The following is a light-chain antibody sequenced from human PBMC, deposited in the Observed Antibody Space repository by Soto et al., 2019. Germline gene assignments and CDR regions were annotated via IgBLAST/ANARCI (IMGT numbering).Light chain of an antibody. CDR3: SSYTSSSTLYVV. CDR2: DVS. V-gene: IGLV2-14*01. CDR1: SSDVGGYNY. Sequence: QSALTQPASVSGSPGHSITISCTGTSSDVGGYNYVSWYQQHPGKAPKLMIYDVSNRPSGVSNRFSGSKSGNTASLTISGLQAEDEADYYCSSYTSSSTLYVVFGGGTKVTVL. J-gene: IGLJ2*01.